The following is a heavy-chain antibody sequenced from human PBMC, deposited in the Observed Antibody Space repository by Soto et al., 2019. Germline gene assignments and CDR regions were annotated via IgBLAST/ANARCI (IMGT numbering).Heavy chain of an antibody. D-gene: IGHD3-10*01. CDR3: ARQIYYFYSGANFQYYFYS. CDR2: IYPGDSDT. Sequence: GESLKISCKGSGYSFTSYWIGWVRQMPGKGLEWMGIIYPGDSDTRYSPSFQGQVTISADKSISTAYLQWSSLKASDTAMYYCARQIYYFYSGANFQYYFYSWGQRTPVPVSS. CDR1: GYSFTSYW. V-gene: IGHV5-51*01. J-gene: IGHJ4*02.